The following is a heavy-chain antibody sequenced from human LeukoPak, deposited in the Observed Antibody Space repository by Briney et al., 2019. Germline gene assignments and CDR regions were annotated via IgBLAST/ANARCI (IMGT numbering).Heavy chain of an antibody. CDR1: GGSISSGDYY. Sequence: SETLSLTCTVSGGSISSGDYYWSWIRQPPGKGLEWIGYIYYSGSTYYNPSLKSRVTISVDTSKNQFSLKLSSVTAADTAVYFCARKYYDFWSGPYYFDYWGQGTLVTVSS. CDR3: ARKYYDFWSGPYYFDY. CDR2: IYYSGST. V-gene: IGHV4-30-4*08. D-gene: IGHD3-3*01. J-gene: IGHJ4*02.